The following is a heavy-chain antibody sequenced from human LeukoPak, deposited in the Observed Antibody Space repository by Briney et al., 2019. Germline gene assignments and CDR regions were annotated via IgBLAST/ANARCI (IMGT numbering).Heavy chain of an antibody. CDR2: IWYDGSDK. CDR3: VKVLRPNSFLLDY. Sequence: PGRSLRLPCAASGFTFSSYAMHWVRQTPGTGLEWVAVIWYDGSDKFYADSVKGRFTISRDNSKNTLYLQMNSLRAEDTAVYHCVKVLRPNSFLLDYWGQGTLVTVSS. CDR1: GFTFSSYA. V-gene: IGHV3-33*06. J-gene: IGHJ4*02. D-gene: IGHD1-26*01.